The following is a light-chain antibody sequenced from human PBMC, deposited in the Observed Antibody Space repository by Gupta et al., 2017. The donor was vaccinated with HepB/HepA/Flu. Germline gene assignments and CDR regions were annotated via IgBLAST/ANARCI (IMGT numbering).Light chain of an antibody. J-gene: IGLJ2*01. CDR3: SSDTSSSTVV. CDR1: SLDVGGNNF. V-gene: IGLV2-14*01. CDR2: DVS. Sequence: QSALTQPASVPGSPGQSIPISLTGTSLDVGGNNFVSWYQQHPGKPPQLMIYDVSKRPAGVSSRFSGSKSGNTASLTISGHQAEDDADYYCSSDTSSSTVVFGGGTKLTVL.